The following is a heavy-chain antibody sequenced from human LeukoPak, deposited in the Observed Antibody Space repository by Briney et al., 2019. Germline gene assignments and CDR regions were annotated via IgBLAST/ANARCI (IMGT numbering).Heavy chain of an antibody. CDR3: ATDLGAYCSGGSCYSFDY. J-gene: IGHJ4*02. V-gene: IGHV1-24*01. CDR1: GYTLTELS. D-gene: IGHD2-15*01. CDR2: FDPEDGET. Sequence: ASVKVSCKVSGYTLTELSMHWVRQAPGKGLEWMGGFDPEDGETIYAQKFQGRVTMTEDTSTDTAYMELSSLRSEDTAVYYCATDLGAYCSGGSCYSFDYWGQGTLVTVSS.